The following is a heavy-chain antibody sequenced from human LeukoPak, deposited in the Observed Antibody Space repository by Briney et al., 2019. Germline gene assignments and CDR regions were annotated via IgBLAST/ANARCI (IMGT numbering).Heavy chain of an antibody. Sequence: PGGSLRLSCAASGFTFSSYWMSWVRQAPGKGLEWVAHIKQDGSDKYYVDSVKGRFTISRDNAKNSLSLQINSLRAADSAVYYCGRDDSSHYEFDIWGQGKMVTVSS. CDR2: IKQDGSDK. CDR1: GFTFSSYW. CDR3: GRDDSSHYEFDI. J-gene: IGHJ3*02. D-gene: IGHD3-22*01. V-gene: IGHV3-7*05.